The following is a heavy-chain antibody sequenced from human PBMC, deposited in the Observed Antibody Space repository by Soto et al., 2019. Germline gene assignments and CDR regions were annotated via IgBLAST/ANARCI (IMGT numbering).Heavy chain of an antibody. Sequence: EVQVLESGGGLVQPGGSLRLSCAASGFTFSVYAMSWVRQAPGKGLEWVSDISASGGRTYYADSVKGRFTISRDNSKNTLFLQMSGLRAVDTAVYYCATRTYGGVLDGHADVGVWGQGNTVNVS. J-gene: IGHJ6*02. CDR2: ISASGGRT. V-gene: IGHV3-23*01. CDR3: ATRTYGGVLDGHADVGV. CDR1: GFTFSVYA. D-gene: IGHD2-8*02.